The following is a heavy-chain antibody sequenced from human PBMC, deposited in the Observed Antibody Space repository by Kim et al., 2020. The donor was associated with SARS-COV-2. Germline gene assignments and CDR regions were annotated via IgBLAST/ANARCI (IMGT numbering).Heavy chain of an antibody. CDR3: ARQGYSSSY. J-gene: IGHJ4*02. D-gene: IGHD6-13*01. V-gene: IGHV4-59*08. Sequence: GSTNCTPSPRSRVTISVDTSKNQFSLKRSSVTAADTAVYYCARQGYSSSYWGQGTLVTVSS. CDR2: GST.